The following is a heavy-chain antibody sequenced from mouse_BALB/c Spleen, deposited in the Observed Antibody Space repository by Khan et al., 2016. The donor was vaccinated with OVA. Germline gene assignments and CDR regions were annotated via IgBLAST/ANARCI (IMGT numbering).Heavy chain of an antibody. Sequence: EVQLQESGPDLVKPSQSLSLTCTVTGYSITSGYAWHWIRQFPGNKLEWMAYIYFSGSINYNPSLKSRISVTRDTSKNLVFLQLNSVTSEDTATYYCTRDGNYMDYWGQGTSVTVSS. J-gene: IGHJ4*01. CDR1: GYSITSGYA. D-gene: IGHD2-1*01. CDR3: TRDGNYMDY. V-gene: IGHV3-1*02. CDR2: IYFSGSI.